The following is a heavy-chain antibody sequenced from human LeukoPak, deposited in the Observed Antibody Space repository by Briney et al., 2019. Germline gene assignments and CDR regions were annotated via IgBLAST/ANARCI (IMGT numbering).Heavy chain of an antibody. J-gene: IGHJ4*02. Sequence: AGSLRLSCAASGFTFSSYWMHWVRQAPGKGLVWVSRINSDGSSTSYADSVKGRFTISRDNAKNTLYLQMNSLRAEDTAVYYCATTYYYGYFDYWGQGTLVTVSS. CDR3: ATTYYYGYFDY. V-gene: IGHV3-74*01. D-gene: IGHD3-10*01. CDR1: GFTFSSYW. CDR2: INSDGSST.